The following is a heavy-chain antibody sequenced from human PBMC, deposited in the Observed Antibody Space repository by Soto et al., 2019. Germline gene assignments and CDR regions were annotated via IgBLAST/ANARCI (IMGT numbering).Heavy chain of an antibody. CDR1: GFTFSTFE. V-gene: IGHV3-23*01. Sequence: EVQLLESGGGLVQPGGSLRLSCAAAGFTFSTFEMSWVRQAPGRGLEWVSFISDDSSRTYYADAVKGRFTISRDNSKHTLYLQMNSRTAEETAVYACVKGGWLDFWGQGTLVTVSS. CDR3: VKGGWLDF. J-gene: IGHJ5*01. D-gene: IGHD3-16*01. CDR2: ISDDSSRT.